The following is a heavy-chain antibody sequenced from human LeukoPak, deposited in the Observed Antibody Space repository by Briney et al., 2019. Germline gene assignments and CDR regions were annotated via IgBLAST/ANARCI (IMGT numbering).Heavy chain of an antibody. D-gene: IGHD6-13*01. CDR1: GGTFSSYA. CDR2: IIPIFGTA. CDR3: VRSSWYPDYFDY. Sequence: GASVKVSCKASGGTFSSYAISWVRQAPGQGLEWMGGIIPIFGTANYAQKFQGRVTITTDESTSTAYMELSSLRSEDTAVYYWVRSSWYPDYFDYWGQGTLVTVSS. V-gene: IGHV1-69*05. J-gene: IGHJ4*02.